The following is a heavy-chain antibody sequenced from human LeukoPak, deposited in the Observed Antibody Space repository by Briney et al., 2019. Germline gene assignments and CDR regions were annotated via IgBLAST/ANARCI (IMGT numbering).Heavy chain of an antibody. CDR3: ASLAVVVVAATPGIVDY. CDR2: IRQDGSEK. D-gene: IGHD2-15*01. J-gene: IGHJ4*02. Sequence: GGSLRLSCAASGFTFSSYWMSWVRQAPGKGLEWVANIRQDGSEKYYVDSVKGRFTISRDNAKNSLYLQMNSLRAEDTAVYYCASLAVVVVAATPGIVDYWGQGTLVTVSS. CDR1: GFTFSSYW. V-gene: IGHV3-7*01.